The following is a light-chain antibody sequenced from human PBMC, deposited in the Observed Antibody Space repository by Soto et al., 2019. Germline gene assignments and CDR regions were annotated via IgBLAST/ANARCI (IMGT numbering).Light chain of an antibody. V-gene: IGLV1-40*01. J-gene: IGLJ2*01. CDR2: GNI. CDR1: SSNIGAGYD. CDR3: QSCDSSLSGWKV. Sequence: QSVLTQPPSVSGAPGQRVTISCTGRSSNIGAGYDVHWYQQLPGTAPKLLIYGNINRPSGVPDRFSGSKSGTSASLAITGLQAEDEAEYHCQSCDSSLSGWKVFGGGTKLTVL.